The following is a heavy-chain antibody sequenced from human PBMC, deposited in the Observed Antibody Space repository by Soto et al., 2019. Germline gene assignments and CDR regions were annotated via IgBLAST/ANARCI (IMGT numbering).Heavy chain of an antibody. J-gene: IGHJ4*01. V-gene: IGHV4-34*01. CDR1: GVSFSGFY. CDR2: IDHSGST. D-gene: IGHD3-10*01. CDR3: ARAPKPITMIRKQPYYFDY. Sequence: SETLSLTCAISGVSFSGFYWSWIRQPPGRGLEWIGEIDHSGSTKYNPPLKSRVTISVDTSKRQFSLNLRSVTAAHTAVYYCARAPKPITMIRKQPYYFDYWGHGTLVTVSS.